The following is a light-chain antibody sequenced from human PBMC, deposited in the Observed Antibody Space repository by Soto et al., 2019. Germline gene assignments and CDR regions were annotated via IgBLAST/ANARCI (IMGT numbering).Light chain of an antibody. CDR2: GAS. Sequence: EIVMTQSPATLSVSPGERATLSCRARQSVGSNLAWYQQKPGQAPRLLIYGASTRAAGIPARFSGSGSGTEFTLIISSLQSEDSAVYFYQQYNTRWTFGPGTKVEIK. CDR1: QSVGSN. J-gene: IGKJ1*01. CDR3: QQYNTRWT. V-gene: IGKV3-15*01.